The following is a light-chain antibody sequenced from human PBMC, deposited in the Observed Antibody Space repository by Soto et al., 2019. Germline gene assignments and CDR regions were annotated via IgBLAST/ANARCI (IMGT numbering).Light chain of an antibody. CDR3: KQSYSTPPT. Sequence: DIHMTQAPSSLSASVGDRVTITCRASQSISSYLNWYQQKPGKSPKLLIYAASSLQSGVPSRFSGSGSGTDFTLTISSLQPEDFATYYCKQSYSTPPTFGQGTRLEIK. CDR1: QSISSY. V-gene: IGKV1-39*01. J-gene: IGKJ5*01. CDR2: AAS.